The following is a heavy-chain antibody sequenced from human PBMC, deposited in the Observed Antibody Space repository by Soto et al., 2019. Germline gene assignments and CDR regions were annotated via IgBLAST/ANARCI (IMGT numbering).Heavy chain of an antibody. V-gene: IGHV3-74*01. CDR2: INGDGSST. CDR3: ARAGNGVGQGLFDY. Sequence: GGSLRLSCAASGFTFTSVWMHWVRQAPGQGLVWVSRINGDGSSTFYADSVKGRFTISRDNAKNTLYLQMNSLRAEDTAVYYCARAGNGVGQGLFDYWGQGTLVTVS. CDR1: GFTFTSVW. J-gene: IGHJ4*02.